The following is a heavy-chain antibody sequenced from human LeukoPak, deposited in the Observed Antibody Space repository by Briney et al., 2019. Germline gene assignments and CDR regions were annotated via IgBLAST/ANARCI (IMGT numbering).Heavy chain of an antibody. CDR2: MNPNSGNT. D-gene: IGHD3-10*01. CDR1: GYTFTSYD. CDR3: ARRAPNYYGSGSYFS. J-gene: IGHJ5*02. V-gene: IGHV1-8*01. Sequence: GASVKVSCKASGYTFTSYDINWVRQATGRGLEWMGWMNPNSGNTGYAQKFQGRVTMTRNTSISTAYMELSSLRSEDTAVYYCARRAPNYYGSGSYFSWGQGTLVTVSS.